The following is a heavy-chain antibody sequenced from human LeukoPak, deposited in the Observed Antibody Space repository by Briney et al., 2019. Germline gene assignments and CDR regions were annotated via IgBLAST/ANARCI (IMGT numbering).Heavy chain of an antibody. Sequence: SETLSLTCTVSGGSISSYYWSWIRQPPGKGLEWIGYIYYSGSTNYNPSLKSRVTISVDTSKNQFSLKLSSVTAADTAVYYCARAGVPGPANWFDPWGQGTLVTVSS. CDR3: ARAGVPGPANWFDP. D-gene: IGHD1-1*01. V-gene: IGHV4-59*01. J-gene: IGHJ5*02. CDR2: IYYSGST. CDR1: GGSISSYY.